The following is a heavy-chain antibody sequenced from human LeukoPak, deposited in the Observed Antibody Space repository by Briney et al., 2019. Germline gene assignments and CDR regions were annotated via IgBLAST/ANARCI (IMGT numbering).Heavy chain of an antibody. CDR3: ARALRDIVVVPAAIRGYYYYYMDV. V-gene: IGHV3-21*01. J-gene: IGHJ6*03. Sequence: PGGSLRLSCAASGFTFSSYSMNWVRQAPGKGLEWVSSISSSSSYIYYADSVKGRFTISRDNAKNSLYLKMKSLRAEDTAVYYCARALRDIVVVPAAIRGYYYYYMDVWGKGTTVTVSS. CDR1: GFTFSSYS. D-gene: IGHD2-2*01. CDR2: ISSSSSYI.